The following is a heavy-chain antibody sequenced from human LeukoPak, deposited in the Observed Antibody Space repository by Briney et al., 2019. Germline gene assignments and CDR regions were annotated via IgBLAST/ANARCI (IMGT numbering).Heavy chain of an antibody. CDR2: IYPGDSDT. V-gene: IGHV5-51*01. CDR1: GYSFTSYW. J-gene: IGHJ5*02. CDR3: ARLVVVAATCWFDP. D-gene: IGHD2-15*01. Sequence: HGESLKISCKGSGYSFTSYWIGWVRQMPGKGLGWMGIIYPGDSDTRYSPSFQGQVTISADKSISTAYLQWSSLKASDTAMYYCARLVVVAATCWFDPWGQGTLVTVSS.